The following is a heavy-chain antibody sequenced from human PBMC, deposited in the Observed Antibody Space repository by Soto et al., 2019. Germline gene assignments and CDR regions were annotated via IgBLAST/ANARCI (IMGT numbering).Heavy chain of an antibody. Sequence: EVQLVESGGGLVQPGESLRLTCAASGFTFSGAWMSWVRQAPGKGLEWVANINKDGSDRFYVDSVKGRFTISRDNAKNSLYFQMNSLRADDTAVYYWARGGGNFDHWGQGTLVTVSS. CDR2: INKDGSDR. J-gene: IGHJ4*02. V-gene: IGHV3-7*04. CDR3: ARGGGNFDH. D-gene: IGHD3-16*01. CDR1: GFTFSGAW.